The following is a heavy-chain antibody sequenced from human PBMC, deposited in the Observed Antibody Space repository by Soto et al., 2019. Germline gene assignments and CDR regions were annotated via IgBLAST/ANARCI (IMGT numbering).Heavy chain of an antibody. Sequence: EVQLVESGGGLVQPGGSLRLSCAASGFTVSNFYMAWVRQAPGKGLEWVSLIDSGGRISYADSVRGRFTTSRDNSKNPMYPQMSSMRVGATAGFFFAGDGSVRPGEYWGQGTLVTVSS. V-gene: IGHV3-66*01. CDR1: GFTVSNFY. CDR3: AGDGSVRPGEY. CDR2: IDSGGRI. J-gene: IGHJ4*02. D-gene: IGHD3-10*01.